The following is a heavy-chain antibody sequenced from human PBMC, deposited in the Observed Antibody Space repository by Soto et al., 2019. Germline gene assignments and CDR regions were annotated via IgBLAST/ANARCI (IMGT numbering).Heavy chain of an antibody. Sequence: PGGSLRLSCAASGFTFSSYAMHWVRQAPGKGLEWVAVISYDGSNKYYADSVKGRFTISRDNSKNTLYLQMNSLRAEDTAVYYCARVMAPHYYGPFDIWGQGTMVTVS. J-gene: IGHJ3*02. CDR3: ARVMAPHYYGPFDI. CDR2: ISYDGSNK. V-gene: IGHV3-30-3*01. D-gene: IGHD3-22*01. CDR1: GFTFSSYA.